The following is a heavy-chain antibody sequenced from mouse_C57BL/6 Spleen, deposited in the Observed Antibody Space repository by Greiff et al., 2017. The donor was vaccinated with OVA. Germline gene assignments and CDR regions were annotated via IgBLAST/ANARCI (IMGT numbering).Heavy chain of an antibody. CDR3: ARVGYEDYFDY. J-gene: IGHJ2*01. V-gene: IGHV5-4*03. CDR1: GFTFSSYA. CDR2: ISDGGSYT. D-gene: IGHD2-14*01. Sequence: EVKLVESGGGLVKPGGSLKLSCAASGFTFSSYAMSWVRQTPEKRLEWVATISDGGSYTYYPDNVKGRFTISRDNAKNNLYLQMSHLKSEDTAMYYCARVGYEDYFDYWGQGTTLTVSS.